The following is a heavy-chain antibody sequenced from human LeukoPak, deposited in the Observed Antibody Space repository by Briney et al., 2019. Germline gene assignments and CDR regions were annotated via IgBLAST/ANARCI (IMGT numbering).Heavy chain of an antibody. V-gene: IGHV4-59*01. CDR3: ARLYSTHAFDI. CDR1: GGSISSYY. Sequence: SETLSLTCTVSGGSISSYYWSWIRQPPGKGLEWIGYIYYSGSTNYNPSLKSRVTISVDTSKNQFSLKLSSVTAADTAVYYCARLYSTHAFDIWGQGTMVTVSS. J-gene: IGHJ3*02. D-gene: IGHD6-13*01. CDR2: IYYSGST.